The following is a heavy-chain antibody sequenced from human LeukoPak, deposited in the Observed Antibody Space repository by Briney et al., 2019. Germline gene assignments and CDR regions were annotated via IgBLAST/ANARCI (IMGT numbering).Heavy chain of an antibody. Sequence: ASVKVSRMASGYTFTSYGVSWVRQAPEQGLEWMGWISAYNGNTNYAQKLQGRVTMTTDTSTSTAYMELRSLRSDDTAMYYCASSLYCSGGSCYLDYWGQGTLVTVSS. D-gene: IGHD2-15*01. V-gene: IGHV1-18*01. CDR2: ISAYNGNT. J-gene: IGHJ4*02. CDR3: ASSLYCSGGSCYLDY. CDR1: GYTFTSYG.